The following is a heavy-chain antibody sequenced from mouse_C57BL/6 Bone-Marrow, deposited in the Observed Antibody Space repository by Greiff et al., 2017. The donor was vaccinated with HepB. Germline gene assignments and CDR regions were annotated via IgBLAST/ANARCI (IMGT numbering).Heavy chain of an antibody. D-gene: IGHD1-1*01. CDR1: GFTFSSYG. CDR3: ARHPYYGSSSWYIDV. V-gene: IGHV5-6*01. J-gene: IGHJ1*03. CDR2: ISSGGSYI. Sequence: EVQLKESGGDLVKPGGSLKLSCAASGFTFSSYGMSWVRQTPDKRLEWVATISSGGSYIYYPDSVKGRFTISRDNDKNTLYLQMSSLKSEETAMYYCARHPYYGSSSWYIDVWGTGTTVTVSS.